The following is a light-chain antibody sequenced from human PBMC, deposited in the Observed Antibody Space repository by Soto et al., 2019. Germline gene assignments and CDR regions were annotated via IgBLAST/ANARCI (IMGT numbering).Light chain of an antibody. J-gene: IGKJ1*01. Sequence: DIQMTQSPSSLSASVGDRVTITCRASQSISSYLNWYQQKPGKAPKLLIYDATNLQSGVPSRFSGSGSGTDFTLTISSLQPEDFATYYCQQSYSTLRTFGQGTKVEIK. CDR2: DAT. V-gene: IGKV1-39*01. CDR1: QSISSY. CDR3: QQSYSTLRT.